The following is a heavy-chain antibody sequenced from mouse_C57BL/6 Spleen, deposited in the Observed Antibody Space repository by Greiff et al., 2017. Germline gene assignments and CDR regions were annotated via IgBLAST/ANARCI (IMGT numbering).Heavy chain of an antibody. J-gene: IGHJ4*01. CDR2: ISGGGGNT. CDR3: ARQITTVVARDAMDY. Sequence: EVQVVESGGGLVKPGGSLKLSCAASGFTFSSYTMSWVRQTPEKRLEWVATISGGGGNTYYPDSVKGRFTISRDNAKNTLYLQMSSLRSEDTALYYCARQITTVVARDAMDYWGQGTSVTVSS. CDR1: GFTFSSYT. D-gene: IGHD1-1*01. V-gene: IGHV5-9*01.